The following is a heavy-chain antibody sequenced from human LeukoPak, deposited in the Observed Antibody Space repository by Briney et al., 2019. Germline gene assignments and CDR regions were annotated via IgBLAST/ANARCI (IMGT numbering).Heavy chain of an antibody. V-gene: IGHV4-34*01. D-gene: IGHD2-15*01. J-gene: IGHJ4*02. Sequence: SSETLSLTCAVYGGSFSGYYWSWIRQPPGKGLEWIGEINHSGSTNYNPFLKSRVTVSIDTSKNQFSLKLSSVTAADTAVYYCARRCSGGSCYNYWGQGTLVTVSS. CDR1: GGSFSGYY. CDR3: ARRCSGGSCYNY. CDR2: INHSGST.